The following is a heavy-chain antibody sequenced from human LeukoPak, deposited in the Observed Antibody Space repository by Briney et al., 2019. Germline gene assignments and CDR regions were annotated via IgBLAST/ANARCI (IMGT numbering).Heavy chain of an antibody. D-gene: IGHD3-22*01. CDR2: ISSSSSTI. CDR3: AREGVNYYDSSGYYAVS. V-gene: IGHV3-48*01. CDR1: GFTFSSYS. Sequence: GGSLRLSCAASGFTFSSYSMNWVRQAPGKGLEWVSYISSSSSTIYYADSVKGRFTISRDNAKNSLYLQMNSLRAEDTAVYYCAREGVNYYDSSGYYAVSWGQGTLVTVSS. J-gene: IGHJ5*02.